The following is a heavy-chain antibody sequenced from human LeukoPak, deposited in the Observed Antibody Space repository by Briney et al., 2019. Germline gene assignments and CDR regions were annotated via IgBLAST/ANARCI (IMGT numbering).Heavy chain of an antibody. CDR2: ISWNSGSI. J-gene: IGHJ6*02. Sequence: PGGSLRLSCAAYGFMFDDYGMHWVRHAPGKGLEWVSGISWNSGSIGYADSVKGRFTISRDNAKNSLYLQMNSLRAEDTALYYCAKSPGYGYYYGMDVWGQGTTVTVSS. CDR1: GFMFDDYG. D-gene: IGHD3-9*01. V-gene: IGHV3-9*01. CDR3: AKSPGYGYYYGMDV.